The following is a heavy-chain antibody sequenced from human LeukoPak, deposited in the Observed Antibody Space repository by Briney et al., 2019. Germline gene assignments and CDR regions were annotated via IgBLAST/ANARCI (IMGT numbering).Heavy chain of an antibody. D-gene: IGHD2-2*02. CDR3: ARAGTRGIVVVPAAIRFDP. CDR2: IYTSGST. Sequence: SQTLSLTCTVSGGSISSGSYYWSWIRQPAGKGLEWIGRIYTSGSTNYNPSLKSRVTISVDTSKNQFSLKLSSVTAADTAVYYCARAGTRGIVVVPAAIRFDPWGQGTLVTVSS. J-gene: IGHJ5*02. CDR1: GGSISSGSYY. V-gene: IGHV4-61*02.